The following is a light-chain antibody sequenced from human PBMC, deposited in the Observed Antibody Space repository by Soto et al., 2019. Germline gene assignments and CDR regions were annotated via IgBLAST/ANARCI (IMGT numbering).Light chain of an antibody. CDR3: QQFNSFPLT. CDR1: QGISSY. J-gene: IGKJ4*01. CDR2: AAS. V-gene: IGKV1-9*01. Sequence: DIQLTQSPSFLSASVGDRVIITCRASQGISSYLAWYQQKPGKAPKLLIYAASTLQSGVPSGFSGSGSGTEFTLTISSLQPEDFATYYCQQFNSFPLTFGGGTKVDI.